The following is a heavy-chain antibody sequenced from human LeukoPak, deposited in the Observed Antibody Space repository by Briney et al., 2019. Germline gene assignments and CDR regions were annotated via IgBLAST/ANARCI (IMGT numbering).Heavy chain of an antibody. CDR2: IIPIFGTA. Sequence: SVKVSCKASGGTFSSYAISWVRQAPGQGLEWMGGIIPIFGTANYAQKFQGRVTITADKSTSTAYMELSSLRSEDTAVYYCARGSDILTGYYNGNYYYYYMDVWGKGTTVTVYS. J-gene: IGHJ6*03. D-gene: IGHD3-9*01. CDR1: GGTFSSYA. CDR3: ARGSDILTGYYNGNYYYYYMDV. V-gene: IGHV1-69*06.